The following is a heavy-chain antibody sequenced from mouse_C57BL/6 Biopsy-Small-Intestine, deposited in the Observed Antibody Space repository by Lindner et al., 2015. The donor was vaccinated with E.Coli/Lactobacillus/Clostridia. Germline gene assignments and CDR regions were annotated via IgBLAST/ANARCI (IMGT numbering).Heavy chain of an antibody. V-gene: IGHV1-80*01. Sequence: VQLQESGAEVVKPGASVKISCKASGYTFSSYWMNWVKQRPGKGLEWIGQSNPGDGDTNFNGNFKGKATLTADKSSSTAYMQLSSLTSEDSAVYFCARGERGDFDYWGQGTTLTVSS. CDR2: SNPGDGDT. CDR1: GYTFSSYW. J-gene: IGHJ2*01. CDR3: ARGERGDFDY.